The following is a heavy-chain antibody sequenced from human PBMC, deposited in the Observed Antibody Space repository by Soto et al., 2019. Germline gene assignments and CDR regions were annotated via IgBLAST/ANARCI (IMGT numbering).Heavy chain of an antibody. Sequence: PGGSLRLSCVASEFTFSSFEMNWVRQAPGKGLEWVSHISESGTTIYYTDSVKGRFTISRDNAKKSLYLQMNSLRVEDTGVYYCVRFGGAAAGPGDYWGQGTLVTVSS. CDR3: VRFGGAAAGPGDY. D-gene: IGHD6-13*01. J-gene: IGHJ4*02. V-gene: IGHV3-48*03. CDR1: EFTFSSFE. CDR2: ISESGTTI.